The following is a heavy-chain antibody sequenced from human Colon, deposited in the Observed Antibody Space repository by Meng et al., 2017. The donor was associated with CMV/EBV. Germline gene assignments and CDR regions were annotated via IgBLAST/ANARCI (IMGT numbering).Heavy chain of an antibody. J-gene: IGHJ4*02. CDR2: IIPFLGVP. Sequence: SVKVSCKTSGLTFGSSAISWVRQAPGQGLEWMGGIIPFLGVPKYTEKFQGRATFTADTSTSTAYMELSSLRSEDTAMYYCARYYNAHLGAYYFDYWGQGTLVTVSS. CDR3: ARYYNAHLGAYYFDY. V-gene: IGHV1-69*10. D-gene: IGHD3-10*01. CDR1: GLTFGSSA.